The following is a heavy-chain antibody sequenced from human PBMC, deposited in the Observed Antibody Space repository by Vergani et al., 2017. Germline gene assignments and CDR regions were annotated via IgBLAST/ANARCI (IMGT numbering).Heavy chain of an antibody. CDR3: ARSRIYYGAGSPDY. D-gene: IGHD3-10*01. J-gene: IGHJ4*02. CDR2: VSFRGDT. V-gene: IGHV4-59*02. CDR1: GASVTSYY. Sequence: QAQLQESGPGLVKPSETLSLTCTVSGASVTSYYWSWIRQPPGKGLEWMGYVSFRGDTLYDPSVKGRMTISLNTSSNQFSLYLTSVTAADTAVYYCARSRIYYGAGSPDYWVQGALVTVSS.